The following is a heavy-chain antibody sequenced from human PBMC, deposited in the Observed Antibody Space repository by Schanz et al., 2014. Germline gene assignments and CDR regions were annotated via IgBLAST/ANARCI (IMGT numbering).Heavy chain of an antibody. J-gene: IGHJ4*02. V-gene: IGHV3-23*01. CDR3: VKTDAGWRFDY. Sequence: EQVLESGGGFVQPGGSLRLSCATSGFTFTTFAMTWVRQALGKGLEWVSGISDRGDGTNYGDSVRGRFTISRDNSRNTVYLQMNNVGVDDTATYYCVKTDAGWRFDYWGQGTLVIVSS. D-gene: IGHD6-19*01. CDR2: ISDRGDGT. CDR1: GFTFTTFA.